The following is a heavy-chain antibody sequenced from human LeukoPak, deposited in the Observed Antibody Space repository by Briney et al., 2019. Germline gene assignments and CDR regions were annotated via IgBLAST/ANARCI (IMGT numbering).Heavy chain of an antibody. J-gene: IGHJ6*01. CDR2: VYPGDSDT. CDR1: GYSFTNYW. V-gene: IGHV5-51*01. Sequence: GESLKISCKASGYSFTNYWIAWVRHMPGKGLEWMVIVYPGDSDTRYSPSLQGQVTISADKSIGTAYLQWRSLTASDSAIYYCAKPSYGSGTFYLGMDVWGQGTSVTVSS. D-gene: IGHD3-10*01. CDR3: AKPSYGSGTFYLGMDV.